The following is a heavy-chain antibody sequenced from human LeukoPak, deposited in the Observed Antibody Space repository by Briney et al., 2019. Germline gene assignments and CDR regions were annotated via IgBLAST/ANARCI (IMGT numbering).Heavy chain of an antibody. Sequence: SETLSLTCTVSGGSISSGRYYWNWIRQHPGMGLAWIGFIYYSGSTNYNPSLKSRVIISLDTSKNQFSLKLSSVTAADTAVYYCARADYDILTGYYLDYWGQGTLVTVSS. CDR2: IYYSGST. CDR1: GGSISSGRYY. J-gene: IGHJ4*02. D-gene: IGHD3-9*01. V-gene: IGHV4-31*03. CDR3: ARADYDILTGYYLDY.